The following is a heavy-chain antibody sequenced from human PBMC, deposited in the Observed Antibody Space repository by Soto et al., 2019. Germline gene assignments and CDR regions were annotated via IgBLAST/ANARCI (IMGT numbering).Heavy chain of an antibody. J-gene: IGHJ5*02. CDR1: GFTFRSFT. D-gene: IGHD6-13*01. V-gene: IGHV3-21*01. CDR2: ISSNSAYI. Sequence: GSLRLSCAAXGFTFRSFTMNWVRQAPGKGREWVSTISSNSAYIYYTDALRGRFTISRDNAKNSLHLQMNSLRAEDTAVYYCTRDASRDSSARGWFDPWGPGTLVTVSS. CDR3: TRDASRDSSARGWFDP.